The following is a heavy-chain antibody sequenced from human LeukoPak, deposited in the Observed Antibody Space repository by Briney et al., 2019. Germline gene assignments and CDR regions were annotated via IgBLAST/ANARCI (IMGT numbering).Heavy chain of an antibody. V-gene: IGHV4-34*01. CDR3: ASRAYSSGWSNWFDP. D-gene: IGHD6-19*01. Sequence: PSETLSLTCAVYGGSFSGCYWSWIRQPPGKGLEWIGEINHSGSTNYNPSLKSRVTISVDTSKNQFSLKLSSVTAADTAVYYCASRAYSSGWSNWFDPWGQGTLVTVSS. J-gene: IGHJ5*02. CDR1: GGSFSGCY. CDR2: INHSGST.